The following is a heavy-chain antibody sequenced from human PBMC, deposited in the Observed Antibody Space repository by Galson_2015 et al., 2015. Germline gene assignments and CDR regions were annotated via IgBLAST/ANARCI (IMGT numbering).Heavy chain of an antibody. D-gene: IGHD3-22*01. CDR1: GFTFSSYW. Sequence: SLRLSCAASGFTFSSYWMSWVRQAPGKGLEWVANIKQDGSEKYYVDSVKGRFTISRDNAKNSLYLQMNSLRAEDTAVYYCARVWSDYYDSSGYYAFDYWGQGTLVTVSS. CDR2: IKQDGSEK. CDR3: ARVWSDYYDSSGYYAFDY. V-gene: IGHV3-7*01. J-gene: IGHJ4*02.